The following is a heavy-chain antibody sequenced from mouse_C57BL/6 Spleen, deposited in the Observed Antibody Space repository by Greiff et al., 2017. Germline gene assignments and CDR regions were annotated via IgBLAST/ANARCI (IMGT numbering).Heavy chain of an antibody. CDR1: GYTFTSYW. J-gene: IGHJ3*01. V-gene: IGHV1-72*01. CDR3: ARRENDGVFAY. D-gene: IGHD1-2*01. Sequence: VQLQQPGAELVKPGASVKLSCKASGYTFTSYWMHWVKQRPGRGLEWIGRIDPNSGGTKYNEKFKSKATLTVDKPSSTAYMQLSSLTSEDSAVYYCARRENDGVFAYWGQGTLVTVSA. CDR2: IDPNSGGT.